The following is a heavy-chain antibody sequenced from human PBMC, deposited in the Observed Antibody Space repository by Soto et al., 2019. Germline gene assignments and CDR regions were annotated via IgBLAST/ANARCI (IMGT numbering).Heavy chain of an antibody. V-gene: IGHV5-51*01. J-gene: IGHJ6*02. Sequence: PGESLKISCKGSGYSFTSYWIGWVRQVPGKGLEWMGIIYPGDSDTRYSPSFQGQVTISADKSISTAYLQWSSLKASDTAMYYCARPPGKRGDYYYGMDVWGQGTTVTVS. CDR3: ARPPGKRGDYYYGMDV. CDR2: IYPGDSDT. CDR1: GYSFTSYW.